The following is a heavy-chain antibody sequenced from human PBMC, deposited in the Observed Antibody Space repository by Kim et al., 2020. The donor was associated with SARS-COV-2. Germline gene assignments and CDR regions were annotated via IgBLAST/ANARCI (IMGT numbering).Heavy chain of an antibody. V-gene: IGHV4-59*01. J-gene: IGHJ6*02. D-gene: IGHD5-12*01. CDR2: IYYSGST. CDR3: ATGIGDGYNLPTKYYYYGMDV. CDR1: GGSISSYY. Sequence: SETLSLTCTVSGGSISSYYWSWIRQPPGKGLEWIGYIYYSGSTNYNPSLKSRVTISVDTSKNQFSLKLSSVTAADTAVYYCATGIGDGYNLPTKYYYYGMDVWGQGTTVTVSS.